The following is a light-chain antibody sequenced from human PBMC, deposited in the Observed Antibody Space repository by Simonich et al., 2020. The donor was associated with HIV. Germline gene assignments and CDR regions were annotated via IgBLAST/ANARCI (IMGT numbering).Light chain of an antibody. CDR1: LSVDSSF. J-gene: IGKJ4*01. V-gene: IGKV3D-20*02. CDR3: QQRSNWPLT. CDR2: DAS. Sequence: EIVLTQSPGTLSLSPGERATLSCRSSLSVDSSFLAWYQQKPGLAPRHLMSDASSRATGIPDRFSGSGSGTDFTLTISSLEPEDFAVYYCQQRSNWPLTFGGGTKVEIK.